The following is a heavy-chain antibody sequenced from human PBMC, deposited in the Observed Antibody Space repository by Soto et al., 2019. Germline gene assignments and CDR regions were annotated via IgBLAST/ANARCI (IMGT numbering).Heavy chain of an antibody. J-gene: IGHJ2*01. CDR1: GGSISSYY. D-gene: IGHD3-3*01. CDR2: IYTSGST. Sequence: KTSETLSLTCTVSGGSISSYYWSWIRQPAGKGLEWIGRIYTSGSTNYNPSLKSRVTMSVDTSKNQFSLKLSSVTAADTAVYYCARDGDYDFWSGSPKDRNWYFDLWGRGTLVTAPQ. V-gene: IGHV4-4*07. CDR3: ARDGDYDFWSGSPKDRNWYFDL.